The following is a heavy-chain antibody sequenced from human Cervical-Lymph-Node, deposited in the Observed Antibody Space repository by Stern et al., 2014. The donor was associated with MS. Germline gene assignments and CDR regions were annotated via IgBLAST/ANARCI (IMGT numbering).Heavy chain of an antibody. Sequence: QVQLQESGPGLVKPSETLSLTCTVSGGSTSSSNYYWGWIRQPPGKGLEWIASISHSGSSYSIPSLKRRLPIPIATPKTQFSLKLISVTAADTAVYYCASLNGSGSYPDYWGQGTLVIVSS. CDR3: ASLNGSGSYPDY. CDR1: GGSTSSSNYY. V-gene: IGHV4-39*01. CDR2: ISHSGSS. J-gene: IGHJ4*02. D-gene: IGHD3-10*01.